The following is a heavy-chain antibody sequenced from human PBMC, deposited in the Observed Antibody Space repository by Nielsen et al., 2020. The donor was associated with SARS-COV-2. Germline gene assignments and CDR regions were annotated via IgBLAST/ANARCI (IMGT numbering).Heavy chain of an antibody. Sequence: WIRQPPGRGLEWVANIKQDGSEKYYVDSVKGRFTISRDNAKNSLYLQMNSLRAEDTAVYYCARDYGDPYYYYYYGMDVWGQGTTVTVSS. CDR3: ARDYGDPYYYYYYGMDV. D-gene: IGHD4-17*01. CDR2: IKQDGSEK. J-gene: IGHJ6*02. V-gene: IGHV3-7*01.